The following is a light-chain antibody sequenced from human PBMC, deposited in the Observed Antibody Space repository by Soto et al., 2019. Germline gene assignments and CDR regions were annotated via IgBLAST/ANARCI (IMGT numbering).Light chain of an antibody. Sequence: QSVLTQPASVSGSPGQSITISCTGTSSDIGGYNYVSWYQQHPGKAPKLMIYDVSNRPSGVSNRCSGPESGNTASLTISGLLAEDEAVYYRSSYTGGNTHVFGSGTKLTVL. CDR3: SSYTGGNTHV. V-gene: IGLV2-14*01. CDR1: SSDIGGYNY. J-gene: IGLJ1*01. CDR2: DVS.